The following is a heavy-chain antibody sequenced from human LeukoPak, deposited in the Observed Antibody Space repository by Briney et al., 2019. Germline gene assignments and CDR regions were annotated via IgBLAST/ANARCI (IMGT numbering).Heavy chain of an antibody. CDR3: AREGQRSSGSYYVY. V-gene: IGHV3-23*01. D-gene: IGHD3-10*01. CDR1: GFTFSSYA. CDR2: ISGSGGST. Sequence: PGGSLRLSCAASGFTFSSYAMSWVRQAPGKGLEWVSAISGSGGSTYYADSVKGRFTISRDNSKNTLYLQMNSLRAEDTAVYYCAREGQRSSGSYYVYWGQGTLVTVSS. J-gene: IGHJ4*02.